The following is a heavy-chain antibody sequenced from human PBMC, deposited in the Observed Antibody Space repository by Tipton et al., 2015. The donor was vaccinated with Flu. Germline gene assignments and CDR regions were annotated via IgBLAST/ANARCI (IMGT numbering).Heavy chain of an antibody. CDR2: INYNGGT. V-gene: IGHV4-59*01. CDR1: GGSISTYY. CDR3: ARAPYSDYDTSGSSFDY. Sequence: TLSLTCTVSGGSISTYYWSWIRQPPGKGLEWIGFINYNGGTDYNPSLKSRVTISVDTSKNQFSLRLSSATAAGTAVYYCARAPYSDYDTSGSSFDYWGQGTLVTVSS. D-gene: IGHD3-22*01. J-gene: IGHJ4*02.